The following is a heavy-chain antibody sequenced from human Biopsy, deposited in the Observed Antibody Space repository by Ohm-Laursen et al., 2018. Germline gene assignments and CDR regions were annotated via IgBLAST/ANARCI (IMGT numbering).Heavy chain of an antibody. CDR3: AQTRNDYGGFYFDY. J-gene: IGHJ4*02. Sequence: TLSLTSSVSGDSISSSTYYWGWIRQPPGKGLEWIGTIRNTYFHTSLKSRVTMSVDTSKNQFSLKQSSVTAADTGVYYCAQTRNDYGGFYFDYWGRGTLVTVSS. CDR1: GDSISSSTYY. V-gene: IGHV4-39*01. CDR2: IRNT. D-gene: IGHD4/OR15-4a*01.